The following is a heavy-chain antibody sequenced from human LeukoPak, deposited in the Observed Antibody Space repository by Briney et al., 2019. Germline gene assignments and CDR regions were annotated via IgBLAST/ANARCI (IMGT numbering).Heavy chain of an antibody. J-gene: IGHJ4*02. CDR3: ARSKYVDWLLDY. CDR2: INHSGST. D-gene: IGHD3-9*01. V-gene: IGHV4-34*01. Sequence: ASETLSLTCAVYGGSFSGYYWSWIRQPPGKGLEWIGEINHSGSTNYNPSLKSRVTISVDTSKNQFSLKLSSVTAADTAVYYCARSKYVDWLLDYWGQGTLVTVSS. CDR1: GGSFSGYY.